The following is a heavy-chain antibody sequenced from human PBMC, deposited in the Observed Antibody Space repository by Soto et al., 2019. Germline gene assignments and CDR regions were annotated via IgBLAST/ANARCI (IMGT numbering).Heavy chain of an antibody. V-gene: IGHV3-30*02. CDR3: AKSVYNWNDGFFDY. D-gene: IGHD1-1*01. Sequence: DPVKGRFTISRDNSKNTLYLQMSSLRAEDTAVYYCAKSVYNWNDGFFDYWGQGTLVTVSS. J-gene: IGHJ4*02.